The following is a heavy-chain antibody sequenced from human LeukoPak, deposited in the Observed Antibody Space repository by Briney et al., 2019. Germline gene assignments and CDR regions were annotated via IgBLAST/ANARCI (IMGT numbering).Heavy chain of an antibody. CDR2: ISAYNGNT. CDR3: ARSAVADTLSAYYFGY. Sequence: AAVKVSRMPSLYTLITSDISGVRPAPRQGREWMGWISAYNGNTNYAQKLQGRVNMTTESSTNTAYMELRSLRSDDTAVYYCARSAVADTLSAYYFGYWGQGTLVTVSS. D-gene: IGHD6-19*01. J-gene: IGHJ4*02. CDR1: LYTLITSD. V-gene: IGHV1-18*01.